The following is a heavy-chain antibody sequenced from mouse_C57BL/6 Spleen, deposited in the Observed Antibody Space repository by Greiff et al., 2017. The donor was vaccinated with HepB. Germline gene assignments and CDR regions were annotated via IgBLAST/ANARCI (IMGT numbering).Heavy chain of an antibody. V-gene: IGHV1-80*01. Sequence: QVQLQQSGAELVKPGASVKISCKASGYAFSSYWMNWVKQRPGKGLEWIGQIYPGDGDTNYNGKFKGKATLTADKSSSTAYMQLSSLTSEDSAVYFCARGNYDYDGGDFDYWGQGTTLTVSS. CDR2: IYPGDGDT. D-gene: IGHD2-4*01. CDR3: ARGNYDYDGGDFDY. J-gene: IGHJ2*01. CDR1: GYAFSSYW.